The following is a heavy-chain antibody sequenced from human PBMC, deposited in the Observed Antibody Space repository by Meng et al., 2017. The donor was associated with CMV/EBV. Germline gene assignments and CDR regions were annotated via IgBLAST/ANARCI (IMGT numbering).Heavy chain of an antibody. D-gene: IGHD2-2*01. Sequence: ASVKVSCKASGYTFTSYGISWVRQAPGQGLEWMGWISAYNGNTNYAKKLQGRVTMTTETSTSTAYMELRSLRSDETAVYYCARVGVVPAATKLRYYYYGMDVWGQGTTVTVSS. CDR2: ISAYNGNT. V-gene: IGHV1-18*01. CDR1: GYTFTSYG. CDR3: ARVGVVPAATKLRYYYYGMDV. J-gene: IGHJ6*02.